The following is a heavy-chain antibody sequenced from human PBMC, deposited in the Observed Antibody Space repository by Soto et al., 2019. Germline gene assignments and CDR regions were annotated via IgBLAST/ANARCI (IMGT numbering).Heavy chain of an antibody. J-gene: IGHJ4*02. V-gene: IGHV3-15*01. CDR3: TTSYDSSGYLDY. CDR1: GFTFSNTW. Sequence: GGSLRLSCAASGFTFSNTWMSWVRQAPGKGLEWVGRIKSKTDGGTTDYAAPVKGRFTISRDDSKNTLYLQMNSLKTEGTAVYYCTTSYDSSGYLDYWGQGTLVTVSS. CDR2: IKSKTDGGTT. D-gene: IGHD3-22*01.